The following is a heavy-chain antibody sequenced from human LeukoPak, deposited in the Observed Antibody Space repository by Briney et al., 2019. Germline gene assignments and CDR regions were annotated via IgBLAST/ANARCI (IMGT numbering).Heavy chain of an antibody. V-gene: IGHV4-39*07. CDR1: GGSISSSSYY. CDR3: ARDTAYIRFDL. D-gene: IGHD3-16*01. J-gene: IGHJ2*01. CDR2: IYYSGST. Sequence: SETLSLTCTVSGGSISSSSYYWGWIRQPPGKGLEWIGSIYYSGSTYYNPSLKSRVTISVDTSKNQFSLKLSSVTAADTAVYYCARDTAYIRFDLWGRGTLVTVSS.